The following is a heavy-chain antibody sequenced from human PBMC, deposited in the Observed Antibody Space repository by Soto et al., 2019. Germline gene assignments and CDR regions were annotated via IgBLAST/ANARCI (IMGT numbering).Heavy chain of an antibody. CDR2: IYPGDSDT. CDR3: ARQSSLAYCGGDCFDGMDV. Sequence: PGESLKISCKGSGYSFTSYWIGWVRQMPGKGLEWMGIIYPGDSDTRYSPSFQGQFTISADKSISTAYLQWSSLKASDTAMYYCARQSSLAYCGGDCFDGMDVWGQGTTVTVSS. D-gene: IGHD2-21*02. CDR1: GYSFTSYW. V-gene: IGHV5-51*01. J-gene: IGHJ6*02.